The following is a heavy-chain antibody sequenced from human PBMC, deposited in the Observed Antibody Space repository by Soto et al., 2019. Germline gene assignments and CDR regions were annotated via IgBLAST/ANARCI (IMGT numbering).Heavy chain of an antibody. CDR2: VTSSPSSM. D-gene: IGHD3-22*01. CDR3: AREADFASSGYALDY. J-gene: IGHJ4*02. CDR1: GFTFSGFS. Sequence: GGSLRLSCAASGFTFSGFSMNWVRQAPGKGLEWVSSVTSSPSSMFYADSVKGRFTISRDDAKDSLFLQMNSLRDDDTAVYYCAREADFASSGYALDYWGLATVVTVSS. V-gene: IGHV3-21*01.